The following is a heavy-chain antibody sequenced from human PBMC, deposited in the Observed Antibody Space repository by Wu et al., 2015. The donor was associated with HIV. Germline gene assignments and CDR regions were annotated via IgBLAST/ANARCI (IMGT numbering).Heavy chain of an antibody. CDR3: ARGDYANYDFWSAYPSY. Sequence: VQSGAEVKKPGASVRVSCQASGYTFTDYYIHWVRQAPGQGLEWMGWINPNSGGTNYAQKFQGRVTLTRDTSIGTAYMELSRLTSDDTAVYYCARGDYANYDFWSAYPSYWGQGTLVTVSS. D-gene: IGHD3-3*01. CDR1: GYTFTDYY. V-gene: IGHV1-2*02. J-gene: IGHJ4*02. CDR2: INPNSGGT.